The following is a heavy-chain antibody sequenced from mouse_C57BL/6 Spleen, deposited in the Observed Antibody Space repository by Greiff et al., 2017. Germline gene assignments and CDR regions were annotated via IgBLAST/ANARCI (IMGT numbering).Heavy chain of an antibody. Sequence: EVMLVESGGGLVKPGGSLKLSCAASGFTFSDYGMHWVRQAPGKGLEWVAYISSGSSTIYYADTVKGRFTISRDNAKNTLLLHMTSLMSGDTSRYCYAKGHYGSDYWGQGTTLTVSS. CDR1: GFTFSDYG. D-gene: IGHD1-1*01. J-gene: IGHJ2*01. CDR2: ISSGSSTI. V-gene: IGHV5-17*01. CDR3: AKGHYGSDY.